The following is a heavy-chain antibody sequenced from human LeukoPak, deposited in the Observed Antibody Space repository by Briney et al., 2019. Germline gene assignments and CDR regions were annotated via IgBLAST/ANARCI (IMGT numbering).Heavy chain of an antibody. Sequence: SQTLSLTCTVSGGSISSGSYYWSWIRQPAGKGLEWIGRIYRSGSTNYNPSLKSRVTISVDTSKNQFSLKLTSLTAADTAVYYCARGKYTSGFYYYYYMDVWGNGTTVTVSS. CDR1: GGSISSGSYY. D-gene: IGHD6-19*01. V-gene: IGHV4-61*02. J-gene: IGHJ6*03. CDR2: IYRSGST. CDR3: ARGKYTSGFYYYYYMDV.